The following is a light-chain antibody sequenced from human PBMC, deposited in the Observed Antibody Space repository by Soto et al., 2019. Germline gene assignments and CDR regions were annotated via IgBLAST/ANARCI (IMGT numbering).Light chain of an antibody. CDR3: QQYNSYSPT. Sequence: DIQMTQSPSTLSGSVGDRVTITCRANKSISRWLAWYQQKPGKAPKLLIYDASILNTGVPSRFSGSGSETEFTLTISGLQPGDSATYYCQQYNSYSPTFGQGTRWIS. V-gene: IGKV1-5*01. CDR1: KSISRW. CDR2: DAS. J-gene: IGKJ1*01.